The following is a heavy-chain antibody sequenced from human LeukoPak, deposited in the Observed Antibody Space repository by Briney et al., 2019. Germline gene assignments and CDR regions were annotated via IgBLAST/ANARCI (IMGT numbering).Heavy chain of an antibody. J-gene: IGHJ4*02. CDR1: GYTFTGYY. D-gene: IGHD1-26*01. CDR3: ARGRGIVGATRLYYFDY. V-gene: IGHV1-2*02. CDR2: INPNSGGT. Sequence: GASVKVSCKASGYTFTGYYMHWVRQPPGQGLEWVGWINPNSGGTNYAQKFQGRVTMTRDTSISTAYMELSRLRSDDTAVYYCARGRGIVGATRLYYFDYWGQGTLVTVSS.